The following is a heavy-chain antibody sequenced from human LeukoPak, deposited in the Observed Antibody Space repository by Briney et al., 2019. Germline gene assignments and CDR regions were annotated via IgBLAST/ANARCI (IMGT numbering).Heavy chain of an antibody. CDR1: GGSMNTYY. D-gene: IGHD1-26*01. V-gene: IGHV4-4*07. CDR3: ARETLVGTTNYFDY. J-gene: IGHJ4*02. CDR2: VYTSGYT. Sequence: SETLSLTCSVSGGSMNTYYWTWLRRPAGKGLEWIGRVYTSGYTKYNPSLQSRVTMSVDTSKKQLSLMLTSLTAADTAVYYCARETLVGTTNYFDYWGQGALVTVSS.